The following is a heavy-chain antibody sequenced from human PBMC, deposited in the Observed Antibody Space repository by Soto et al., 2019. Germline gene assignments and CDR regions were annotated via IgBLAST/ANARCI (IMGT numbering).Heavy chain of an antibody. CDR1: GYTFTSYD. CDR2: MNPNSGNT. CDR3: ARWPVGYYYYGMDV. J-gene: IGHJ6*02. Sequence: QVQLVQSGAEVKKPGASVKVSCKASGYTFTSYDINWVRQATGRGLEWMGWMNPNSGNTGYAQKFQGRVTMTRNTSISTAYMVLSSLRSEDTAVYYFARWPVGYYYYGMDVWGQGPTVTVSS. V-gene: IGHV1-8*01. D-gene: IGHD3-3*01.